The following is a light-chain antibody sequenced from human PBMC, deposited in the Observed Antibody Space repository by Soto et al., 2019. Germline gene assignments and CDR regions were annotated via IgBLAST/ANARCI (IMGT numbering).Light chain of an antibody. V-gene: IGKV1-5*01. CDR3: QQYNSYCT. Sequence: MQMTQSPSTLASSLGDRGSITCRASQSITGWLAWFQQKPGKAPKLLIYDASSLESGVPSRFSGSGSGTEFTLTISSLQPEDFATYYCQQYNSYCTFGQGTKVDI. CDR2: DAS. CDR1: QSITGW. J-gene: IGKJ1*01.